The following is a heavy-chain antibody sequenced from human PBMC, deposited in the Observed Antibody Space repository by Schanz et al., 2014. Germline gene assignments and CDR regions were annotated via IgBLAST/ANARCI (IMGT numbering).Heavy chain of an antibody. Sequence: VQLLESGGGLVQPGGSLRLSCAASGFIFSNYGMHWVRQAPGKGLEWVAVIWSDGSGKYYADSVKGRFTISRDNSKNTLYLQMNRLRAEDTALYYCAIIGVMVAVAGTRADYWGQGTLVTVSS. CDR1: GFIFSNYG. V-gene: IGHV3-33*01. CDR2: IWSDGSGK. CDR3: AIIGVMVAVAGTRADY. J-gene: IGHJ4*02. D-gene: IGHD6-19*01.